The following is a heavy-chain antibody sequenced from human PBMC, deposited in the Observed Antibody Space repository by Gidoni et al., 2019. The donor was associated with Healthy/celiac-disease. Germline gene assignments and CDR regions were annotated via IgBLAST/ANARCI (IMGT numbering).Heavy chain of an antibody. CDR3: ARAPYDWAIDY. Sequence: QLQLQESGTGLVKPSETLSLTCTVTGGAISSSSYYWGWSRKPPGKGLEWIGSIYYSGSTYYTPSLKSRVTISVDTSKNQFSLKLSSVTAADTAVYYCARAPYDWAIDYWGQGTLVTVSS. CDR2: IYYSGST. CDR1: GGAISSSSYY. J-gene: IGHJ4*02. D-gene: IGHD1-1*01. V-gene: IGHV4-39*07.